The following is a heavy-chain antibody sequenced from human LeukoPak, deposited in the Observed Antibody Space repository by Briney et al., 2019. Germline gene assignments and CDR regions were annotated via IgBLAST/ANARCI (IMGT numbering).Heavy chain of an antibody. CDR1: GFTFTDYS. V-gene: IGHV3-21*01. D-gene: IGHD2-21*02. CDR3: AREGGDGDYYYYMDV. Sequence: PGGSLGLSCSASGFTFTDYSMSWVRQAPGKGLEWVSIISRVSTYIYYADSVKGRFTVSRDNAKSSLYVQMTSLRAEDTAVYFCAREGGDGDYYYYMDVWGKGTTVTVSS. J-gene: IGHJ6*03. CDR2: ISRVSTYI.